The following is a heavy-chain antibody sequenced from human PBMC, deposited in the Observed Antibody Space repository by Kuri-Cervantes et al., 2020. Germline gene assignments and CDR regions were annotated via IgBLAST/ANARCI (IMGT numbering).Heavy chain of an antibody. D-gene: IGHD1-26*01. CDR3: AREYSGSYSRYNGMDV. CDR2: INPNSGDT. J-gene: IGHJ6*02. Sequence: ASVKVSCRASGYTFTGHYMHWVRQAPGQGLEWMGWINPNSGDTNYAQKFQGRVTMTRDTSTSTAYMELSRLRSDDTAVYYCAREYSGSYSRYNGMDVWGQGTTVTVSS. CDR1: GYTFTGHY. V-gene: IGHV1-2*02.